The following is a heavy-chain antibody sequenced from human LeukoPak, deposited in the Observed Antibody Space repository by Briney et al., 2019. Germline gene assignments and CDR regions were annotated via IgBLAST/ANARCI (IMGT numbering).Heavy chain of an antibody. J-gene: IGHJ3*02. CDR1: GGTFSSYA. D-gene: IGHD1-26*01. CDR2: IIPIFGTA. CDR3: ASPLVGASTLHAFDI. V-gene: IGHV1-69*05. Sequence: SVKVSCKASGGTFSSYAISWVRQAPGQGLEWMGGIIPIFGTANYAQKFQGRVTITTDESTSTAYMELSSLRSEDTAVYYCASPLVGASTLHAFDIWGQGTMVTVSS.